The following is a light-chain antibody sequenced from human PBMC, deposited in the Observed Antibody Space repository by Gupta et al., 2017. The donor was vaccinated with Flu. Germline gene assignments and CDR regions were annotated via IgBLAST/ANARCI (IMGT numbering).Light chain of an antibody. CDR3: QQYGTSPIT. J-gene: IGKJ5*01. V-gene: IGKV3-20*01. CDR2: GAS. CDR1: QSVGSDY. Sequence: GTLSLSPGERATLSCRASQSVGSDYLAWYQQKLGQAPRLLIYGASSRPTGIPDRFSGSGSGTDFTLTISRLDPEDFAVFYCQQYGTSPITFGQGTXLDI.